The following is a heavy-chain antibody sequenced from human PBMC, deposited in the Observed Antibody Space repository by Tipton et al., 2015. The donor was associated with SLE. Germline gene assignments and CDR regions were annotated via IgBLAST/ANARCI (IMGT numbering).Heavy chain of an antibody. Sequence: QSGAEVKKPGASVRLSCKASGYIFTDFALHWVRQAPGQGLEWLGWIHTKNGNPTYAQGFTGRFVFSLDTSVTTAYLHITNLRAEDTAVYFCAREDSHYDFWRYSYRDDNWFDPWGQGTLVTVSS. J-gene: IGHJ5*02. D-gene: IGHD3-3*01. CDR1: GYIFTDFA. CDR3: AREDSHYDFWRYSYRDDNWFDP. V-gene: IGHV7-4-1*02. CDR2: IHTKNGNP.